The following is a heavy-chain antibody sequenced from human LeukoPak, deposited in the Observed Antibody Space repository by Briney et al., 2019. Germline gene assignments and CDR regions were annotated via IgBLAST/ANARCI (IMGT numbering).Heavy chain of an antibody. V-gene: IGHV4-59*11. CDR3: TKATQWLAFDY. Sequence: SETLSLTCTVSGGSISSQFWSWIRRPPGKGLEWIGNIYNSGTTNYNPSLESRVTISVDTSKNQLSLQLTSVTAADTAVYYCTKATQWLAFDYWGRGTLVTVSS. D-gene: IGHD6-19*01. J-gene: IGHJ4*02. CDR2: IYNSGTT. CDR1: GGSISSQF.